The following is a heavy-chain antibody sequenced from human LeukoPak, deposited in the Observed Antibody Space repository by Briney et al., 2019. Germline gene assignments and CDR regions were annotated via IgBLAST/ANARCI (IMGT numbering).Heavy chain of an antibody. J-gene: IGHJ6*03. CDR2: IYTSGST. CDR1: GGSISSYY. Sequence: SETLSLTCTVSGGSISSYYWSWIRQPPGKGLEWIGYIYTSGSTNYNPSLKSRVTISVDTSKNQFSLKLSSVTAADTAVYYCASSVSIAARPDYYYYCMDVWGKGTTVTVSS. D-gene: IGHD6-6*01. CDR3: ASSVSIAARPDYYYYCMDV. V-gene: IGHV4-4*09.